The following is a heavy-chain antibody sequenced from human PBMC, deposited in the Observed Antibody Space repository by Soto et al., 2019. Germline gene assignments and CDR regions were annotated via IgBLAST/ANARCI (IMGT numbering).Heavy chain of an antibody. J-gene: IGHJ4*02. D-gene: IGHD2-21*01. CDR2: ISGYGGKR. V-gene: IGHV1-18*01. CDR3: ARGWGKYCGVKDF. Sequence: IQLLQSAGAVKRPGASVKVSCKASGYTFNTFGVTWVRQAPGEGLEWMGCISGYGGKRDYSRKLQGRLTLTADPSTSTYYMKLRNLTSDDTAVYYCARGWGKYCGVKDFWGQGTLVTVYS. CDR1: GYTFNTFG.